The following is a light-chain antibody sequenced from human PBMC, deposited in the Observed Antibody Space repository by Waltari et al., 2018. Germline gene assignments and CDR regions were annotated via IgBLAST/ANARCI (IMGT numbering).Light chain of an antibody. J-gene: IGKJ4*01. CDR3: QQRSRWPLT. CDR1: QSISSY. CDR2: DAS. V-gene: IGKV3-11*01. Sequence: EVVLTQSPATLSLSTGVRATPSCRASQSISSYLGWYQQKVGQPPRLLIYDASNRASGVPARFSGSGSGTDFTLTIGSLEPEDFAVYYCQQRSRWPLTFGGGTKVEIK.